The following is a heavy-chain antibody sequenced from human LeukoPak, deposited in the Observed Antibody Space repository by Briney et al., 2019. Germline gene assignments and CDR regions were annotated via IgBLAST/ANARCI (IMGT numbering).Heavy chain of an antibody. CDR1: GLTFSTHA. CDR2: ISGGGDIT. D-gene: IGHD2-21*01. CDR3: AARPGEVAVPFDY. Sequence: GGSLRLFCAASGLTFSTHAMTWVRQAPGKGLEWVSLISGGGDITFYGDSVKGRFTISRDNSKNTLYLQMHSVRAEDTAVYYCAARPGEVAVPFDYWGQGSLVTVSS. V-gene: IGHV3-23*01. J-gene: IGHJ4*02.